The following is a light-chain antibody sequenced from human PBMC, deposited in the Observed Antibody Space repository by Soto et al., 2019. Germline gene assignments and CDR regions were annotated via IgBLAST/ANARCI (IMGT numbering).Light chain of an antibody. CDR2: GAS. Sequence: IQMTQSPSSLSASVGDSVTVTCRASQSINIYLNWYQQKPGKAPPLLIYGASSLQSGVPSRFTGGGSRPDFTLTISSLQPEEFAPYYCQPSYRSPYTFGQGTKLEIK. CDR1: QSINIY. J-gene: IGKJ2*01. V-gene: IGKV1-39*01. CDR3: QPSYRSPYT.